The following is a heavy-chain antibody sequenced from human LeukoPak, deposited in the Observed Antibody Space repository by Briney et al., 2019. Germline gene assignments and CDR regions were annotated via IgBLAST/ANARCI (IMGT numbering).Heavy chain of an antibody. J-gene: IGHJ3*02. V-gene: IGHV4-61*02. CDR1: GGSISSGSYY. CDR3: ARDRVEMATRSAYDAFDI. CDR2: IYTSGST. D-gene: IGHD5-24*01. Sequence: SETLSLTCTVSGGSISSGSYYWSWIRQPAGKGLERIGRIYTSGSTNYNPSLKSRVTISVDTSKNQFSLKLSSVTAADTAVYYCARDRVEMATRSAYDAFDIWGQGTMVTVSS.